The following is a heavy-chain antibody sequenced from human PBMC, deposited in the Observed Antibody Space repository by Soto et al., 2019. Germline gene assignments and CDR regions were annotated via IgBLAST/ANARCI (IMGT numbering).Heavy chain of an antibody. D-gene: IGHD6-25*01. CDR3: SRVVWGYSSGPDAFDI. Sequence: GGSLRLSCTASGFTFGDYAMSWFRQAPGKGLEWVGFIRSKAYGGTTEYAASVKGRFTISRDDSKSIAYLQMNSLKTEDAAVYYCSRVVWGYSSGPDAFDIWGQGTMVTVSS. CDR2: IRSKAYGGTT. CDR1: GFTFGDYA. J-gene: IGHJ3*02. V-gene: IGHV3-49*03.